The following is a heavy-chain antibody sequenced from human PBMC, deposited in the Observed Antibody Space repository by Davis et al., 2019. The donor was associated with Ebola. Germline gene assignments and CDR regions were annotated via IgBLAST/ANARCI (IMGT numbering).Heavy chain of an antibody. CDR2: ISSSSSYI. D-gene: IGHD4-17*01. CDR1: GFTFSSYW. V-gene: IGHV3-21*01. Sequence: GESLKISCAASGFTFSSYWMNWVRQAPGKGLEWVSSISSSSSYIYYADSVKGRFTISRDNAKNSLYLQMNSLRAEDTAVCYCARDRWNGDYLFDYWGQGTLVTVSS. J-gene: IGHJ4*02. CDR3: ARDRWNGDYLFDY.